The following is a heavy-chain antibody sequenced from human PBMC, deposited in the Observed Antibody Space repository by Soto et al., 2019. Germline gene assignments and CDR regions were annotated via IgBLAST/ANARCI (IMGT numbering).Heavy chain of an antibody. V-gene: IGHV3-74*01. J-gene: IGHJ4*02. D-gene: IGHD2-2*03. CDR1: GFTISTYW. Sequence: EVQLVESGGGLVQPGGSLRLSCGASGFTISTYWMHWVRQAPGKGLVWVSRINNDGSDTNYADSVKGRFTISRDNARNTLFLQMDILRAEDTAVYYCVRGHLDIAVVPAAMLYWGQGTLVTVSS. CDR3: VRGHLDIAVVPAAMLY. CDR2: INNDGSDT.